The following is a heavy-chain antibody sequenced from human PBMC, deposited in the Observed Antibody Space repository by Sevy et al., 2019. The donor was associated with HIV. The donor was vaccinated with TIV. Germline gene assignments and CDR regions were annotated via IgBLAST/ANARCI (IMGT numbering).Heavy chain of an antibody. CDR3: VKDVAYDNTYLDY. V-gene: IGHV3-23*01. CDR1: GFTFTSYA. CDR2: VSGRGGST. Sequence: GGSLRLSCAVSGFTFTSYAMHWVRQAPGKGLEWVSGVSGRGGSTYYADSVKGRFSISSDNSRNTLYLHISSLRAEDTAVYYCVKDVAYDNTYLDYWGQGTLVTVSS. D-gene: IGHD3-22*01. J-gene: IGHJ4*02.